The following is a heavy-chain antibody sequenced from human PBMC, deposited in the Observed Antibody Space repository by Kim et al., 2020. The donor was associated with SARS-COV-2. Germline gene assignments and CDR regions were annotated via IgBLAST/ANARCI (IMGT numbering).Heavy chain of an antibody. V-gene: IGHV1-46*01. CDR1: GYTFTSYY. J-gene: IGHJ5*02. CDR2: INPSGGST. Sequence: ASVKVSCKASGYTFTSYYMHWVRQAPGQGLEWMGIINPSGGSTSYAQKFQGRVTMTRDTSTSTVYMELSSLRSEDTAVYYCARGVGVRGTIKPRQGNWFDPWGQGTLVTVSS. CDR3: ARGVGVRGTIKPRQGNWFDP. D-gene: IGHD3-10*01.